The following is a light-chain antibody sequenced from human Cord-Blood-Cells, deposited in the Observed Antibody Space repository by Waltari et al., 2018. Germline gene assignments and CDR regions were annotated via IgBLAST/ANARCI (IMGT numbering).Light chain of an antibody. CDR3: QQYYSYPFT. J-gene: IGKJ3*01. Sequence: AIRMTQSPSSFSASTGDRVTITCRASQGISSYLAWYQQKPGIAPKRLIYAASTLQSGVPSRFSVSGSETDVTLTSSCLQSEDFATYYCQQYYSYPFTFGPGTKVDIK. CDR2: AAS. CDR1: QGISSY. V-gene: IGKV1-8*01.